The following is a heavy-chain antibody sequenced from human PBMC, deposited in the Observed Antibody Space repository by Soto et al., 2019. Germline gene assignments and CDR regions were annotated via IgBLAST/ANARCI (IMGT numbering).Heavy chain of an antibody. CDR3: ATTYGSGSAHFDS. Sequence: QVQLVQSGAEVKKPGSSVRVSCSASEGTFNRYTINWVRQAPGQRLEWVGRVNPVVGMSSSASKFQGRVSILADKSTSTAYMALTSLKSEDTPVYYCATTYGSGSAHFDSWGQGTLVTVS. V-gene: IGHV1-69*02. J-gene: IGHJ4*02. CDR2: VNPVVGMS. D-gene: IGHD3-10*01. CDR1: EGTFNRYT.